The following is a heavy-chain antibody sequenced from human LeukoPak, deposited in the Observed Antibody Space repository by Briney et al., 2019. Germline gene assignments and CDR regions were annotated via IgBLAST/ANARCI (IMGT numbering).Heavy chain of an antibody. CDR3: AKMNSGSYYDRVDY. V-gene: IGHV3-23*01. J-gene: IGHJ4*02. CDR1: GFTFNTYA. CDR2: ISGSGGST. D-gene: IGHD1-26*01. Sequence: GGSLRLSCAASGFTFNTYAMTWVRQAPGKGLEWVSAISGSGGSTYYADSVKGRFTISRDNSKNTLYLQMNSLRAEDTAVYYCAKMNSGSYYDRVDYWGQGTLVTVSS.